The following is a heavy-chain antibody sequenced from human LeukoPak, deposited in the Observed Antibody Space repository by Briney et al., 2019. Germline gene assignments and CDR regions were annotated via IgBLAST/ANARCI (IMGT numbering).Heavy chain of an antibody. CDR3: ARSPPGAYYYYYGMDV. CDR2: ISYDGSNE. D-gene: IGHD2-8*02. J-gene: IGHJ6*02. V-gene: IGHV3-30-3*01. Sequence: PGGSLRLSCAASGFTFSSYAMHWVRQAPGKGLEWVAVISYDGSNEYYADSVKGRFTISRDNSKNTLYLQMNSLRAEDTAVYYCARSPPGAYYYYYGMDVWGQGTTVTVSS. CDR1: GFTFSSYA.